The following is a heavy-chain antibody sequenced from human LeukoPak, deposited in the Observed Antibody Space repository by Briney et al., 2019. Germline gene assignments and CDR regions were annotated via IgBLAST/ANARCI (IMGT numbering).Heavy chain of an antibody. J-gene: IGHJ4*02. CDR2: INHSGST. V-gene: IGHV4-34*01. CDR3: ARGGLRDTAMVARHDY. CDR1: GGSFSVYY. Sequence: SETLSLTCAVYGGSFSVYYWSWIRQPPGKGLEWIGEINHSGSTNYNPSLKSRVAISVDTSKNQFSLKLSSVTAADTAVYYCARGGLRDTAMVARHDYWGQGTLVTVSS. D-gene: IGHD5-18*01.